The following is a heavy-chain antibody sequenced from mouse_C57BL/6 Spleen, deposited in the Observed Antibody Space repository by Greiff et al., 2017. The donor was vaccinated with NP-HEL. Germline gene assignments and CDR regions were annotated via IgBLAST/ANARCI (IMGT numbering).Heavy chain of an antibody. Sequence: QVHVKQSGAELVRPGASVTLSCKASGYTFTDYEMHWVKQTPVHGLEWIGAIDPETGGTAYNQKFKGKAILTADKSSSTAYMELRSLTSEDSAVYYCTRDYYYGSSKVWGTGTTVTVSS. D-gene: IGHD1-1*01. CDR2: IDPETGGT. V-gene: IGHV1-15*01. CDR1: GYTFTDYE. CDR3: TRDYYYGSSKV. J-gene: IGHJ1*03.